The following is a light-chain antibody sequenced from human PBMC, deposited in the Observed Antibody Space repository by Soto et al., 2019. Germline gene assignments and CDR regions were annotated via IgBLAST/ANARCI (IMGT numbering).Light chain of an antibody. CDR3: SSYAASNNFYFV. V-gene: IGLV2-8*01. Sequence: QSALTQPPSASGSPGQSVTISCTGTSSDVGGYNYVSRYQQYPGRAPKLMIYEVTKRPSGVPDRFSGSKSGNTASLTVSGLQDEDEADYYCSSYAASNNFYFVFGGGTQLTVL. CDR2: EVT. CDR1: SSDVGGYNY. J-gene: IGLJ3*02.